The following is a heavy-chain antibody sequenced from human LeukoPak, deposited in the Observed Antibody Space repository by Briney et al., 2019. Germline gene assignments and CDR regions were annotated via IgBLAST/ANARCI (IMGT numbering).Heavy chain of an antibody. Sequence: ASVKVSCKASGYTFTNYYMHWVRQAPGQGLEWMGWINPNNGGTNYAEKFQGRATMTGDTSISTAYLELSRLRSDDTAVYYCATVGYYSDSSGFTNFDFWGQGTLVTVSS. J-gene: IGHJ4*02. CDR1: GYTFTNYY. V-gene: IGHV1-2*02. D-gene: IGHD3-22*01. CDR3: ATVGYYSDSSGFTNFDF. CDR2: INPNNGGT.